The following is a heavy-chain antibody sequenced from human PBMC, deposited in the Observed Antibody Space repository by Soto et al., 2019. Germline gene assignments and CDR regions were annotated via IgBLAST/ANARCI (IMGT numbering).Heavy chain of an antibody. Sequence: PVKSLKISCKGSGYSFAGYWITWVRQKPGKGLEWMGRIDPSDSQTYYSPSFRGHVTISATKSITTVFLQWSSLRASDTAMYYCARQIYDSDTGPNFQYYFDSWGQGTPVTVSS. CDR1: GYSFAGYW. V-gene: IGHV5-10-1*01. D-gene: IGHD3-22*01. J-gene: IGHJ4*02. CDR3: ARQIYDSDTGPNFQYYFDS. CDR2: IDPSDSQT.